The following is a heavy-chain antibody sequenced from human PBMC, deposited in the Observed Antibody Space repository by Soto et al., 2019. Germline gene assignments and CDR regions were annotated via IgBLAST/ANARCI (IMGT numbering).Heavy chain of an antibody. V-gene: IGHV3-64D*08. CDR1: GFTFSSYA. CDR3: VKDRSRNYDFWSGYFLPPVDY. Sequence: GGSLRLSCSASGFTFSSYAMHWVRQAPGKGLEYVSAISSNGGSTYYADSVKGRFTISRDNSKNTLYLQMSSLRAEDTAVYYCVKDRSRNYDFWSGYFLPPVDYWGQGTLVTVSS. D-gene: IGHD3-3*01. J-gene: IGHJ4*02. CDR2: ISSNGGST.